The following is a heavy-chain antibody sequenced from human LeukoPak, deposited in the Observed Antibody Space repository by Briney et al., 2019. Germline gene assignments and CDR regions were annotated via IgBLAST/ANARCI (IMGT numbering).Heavy chain of an antibody. CDR3: AKGLSSGRMYYFDH. V-gene: IGHV3-23*01. Sequence: PGGSLRLSCAASRLTFSSYNMNWARQAPGKGLEWVSAVSGSGTGTHYADSVRGRFTISRDNSKNTLYLEMTNLRVDDTAVYYCAKGLSSGRMYYFDHWGQGTLVTVSS. D-gene: IGHD3-22*01. CDR1: RLTFSSYN. CDR2: VSGSGTGT. J-gene: IGHJ4*02.